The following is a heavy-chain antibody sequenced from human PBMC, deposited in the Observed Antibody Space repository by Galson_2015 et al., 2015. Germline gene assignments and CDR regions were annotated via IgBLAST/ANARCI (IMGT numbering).Heavy chain of an antibody. CDR2: IGDSGANT. D-gene: IGHD2-15*01. Sequence: ALRPSCAVSGFTFSSYAMGWVRQAPGTGLEGVSSIGDSGANTKYADSVKGRFTISRDNSKNTLYLQMNSLRGDDTAVYYCAKGGPYCSGGNCHGVFDSWGQGTLVTVSS. V-gene: IGHV3-23*01. CDR1: GFTFSSYA. CDR3: AKGGPYCSGGNCHGVFDS. J-gene: IGHJ4*02.